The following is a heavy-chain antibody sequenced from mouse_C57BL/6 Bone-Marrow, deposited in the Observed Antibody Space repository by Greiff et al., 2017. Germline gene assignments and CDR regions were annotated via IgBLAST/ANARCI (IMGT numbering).Heavy chain of an antibody. D-gene: IGHD2-5*01. CDR2: IWSGGST. V-gene: IGHV2-4*01. J-gene: IGHJ4*01. CDR3: APYSNYPDAMDY. CDR1: GFSLTSYG. Sequence: VKLVESGPGLVQPSQSLSITCTVSGFSLTSYGVHWVRQPPGRGLEWLGVIWSGGSTDYNAAFISRLCISKDNSKSQVFFKMNSLQADDTAIYYCAPYSNYPDAMDYWGQGTSVTVSS.